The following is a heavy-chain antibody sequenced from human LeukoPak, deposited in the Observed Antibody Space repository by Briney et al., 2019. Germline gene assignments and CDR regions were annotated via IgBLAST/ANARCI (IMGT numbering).Heavy chain of an antibody. CDR1: GFTFGDYA. D-gene: IGHD2-15*01. Sequence: PGGSLRLSCTASGFTFGDYAMSWFRQAPGEGLEWVGFIRSKAYGGTTEYAASVKGRFTISRDDSTSIAYLQMNSLKTEDTAVYYCTRGKGDQGWFWGQGTLVTVSS. CDR2: IRSKAYGGTT. V-gene: IGHV3-49*03. CDR3: TRGKGDQGWF. J-gene: IGHJ4*02.